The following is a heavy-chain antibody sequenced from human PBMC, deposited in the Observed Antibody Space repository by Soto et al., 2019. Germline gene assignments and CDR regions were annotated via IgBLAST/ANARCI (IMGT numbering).Heavy chain of an antibody. CDR2: INAGNGNT. V-gene: IGHV1-3*01. D-gene: IGHD2-21*02. CDR1: GYTFTSYA. Sequence: EASVKVSCKASGYTFTSYAMHWVRQAPGQRLEWMGWINAGNGNTKYSQKFQGRVTITRDTSASTAYMELSSLRSEDTAVYYCARSIVVVTALDYWGQGTLVTVS. CDR3: ARSIVVVTALDY. J-gene: IGHJ4*02.